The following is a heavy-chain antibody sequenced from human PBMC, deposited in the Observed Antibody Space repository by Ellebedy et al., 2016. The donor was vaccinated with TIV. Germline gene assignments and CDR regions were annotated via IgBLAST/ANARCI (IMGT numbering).Heavy chain of an antibody. CDR3: TSEVDDY. CDR2: IGSEANSYAT. Sequence: PGGSLRLSCAASGFAFSASGMHWVRQASGKGLEWVGQIGSEANSYATGYAASVKGRFTISRDDSKSTAYLQMNSLKTEDTAVYYCTSEVDDYWGQGTLVTVS. D-gene: IGHD2-15*01. J-gene: IGHJ4*02. V-gene: IGHV3-73*01. CDR1: GFAFSASG.